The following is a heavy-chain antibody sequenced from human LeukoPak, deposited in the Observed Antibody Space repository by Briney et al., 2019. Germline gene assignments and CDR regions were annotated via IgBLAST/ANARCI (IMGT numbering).Heavy chain of an antibody. J-gene: IGHJ4*02. V-gene: IGHV3-48*01. Sequence: PGGSLRLSCAASGFTFSGYSMNWVRQAPGKGLEWVSYISSSSSVLHYADSVKGRFTISRDNAKKSLYLQMNSLRAEDTAVYYCARALEYWGQGTLVTVSS. CDR1: GFTFSGYS. CDR3: ARALEY. D-gene: IGHD1-1*01. CDR2: ISSSSSVL.